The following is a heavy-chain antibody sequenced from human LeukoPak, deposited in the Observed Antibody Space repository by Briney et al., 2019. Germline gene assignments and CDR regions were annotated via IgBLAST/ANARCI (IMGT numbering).Heavy chain of an antibody. Sequence: PSETLSLTCTVSGGSLSSYYWSWIRQPPGKGLELIGYIYYSGSTNYHPSLKSRVTISLDTSKNQFSLKLSSVTAADTAVYYCARQAGYLEDYFDNWGQGTLVTVSS. D-gene: IGHD5-18*01. CDR2: IYYSGST. CDR1: GGSLSSYY. V-gene: IGHV4-59*01. CDR3: ARQAGYLEDYFDN. J-gene: IGHJ4*02.